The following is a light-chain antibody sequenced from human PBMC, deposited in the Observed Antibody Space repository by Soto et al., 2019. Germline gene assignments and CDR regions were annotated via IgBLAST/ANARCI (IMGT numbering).Light chain of an antibody. Sequence: EIVLTQSPGTLSLSPGERATLSCRASQSVSSTYLARYQHKPGQAPRLLIYGVSSRATGIPDRFSGSGSGTHFTLTISRLEPEDFAVYYCHQFGTSPKAFGQGTKVE. CDR1: QSVSSTY. CDR3: HQFGTSPKA. CDR2: GVS. V-gene: IGKV3-20*01. J-gene: IGKJ1*01.